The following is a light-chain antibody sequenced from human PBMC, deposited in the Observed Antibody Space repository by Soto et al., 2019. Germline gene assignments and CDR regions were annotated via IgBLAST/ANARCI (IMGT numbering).Light chain of an antibody. CDR1: ISDVGGYSY. Sequence: QSALTQPPSASGSPGQSVTISCTGAISDVGGYSYVSWYQQHPGKAPKLIIYEVCKRPSGVPDRFSGSKSGNTASLTVSGLQADDEADYYCSSYVGNNNLVFGGGTKVTVL. CDR2: EVC. J-gene: IGLJ2*01. CDR3: SSYVGNNNLV. V-gene: IGLV2-8*01.